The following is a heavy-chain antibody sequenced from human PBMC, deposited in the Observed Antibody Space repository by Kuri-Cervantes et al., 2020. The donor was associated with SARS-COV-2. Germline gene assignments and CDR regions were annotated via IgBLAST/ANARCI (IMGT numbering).Heavy chain of an antibody. CDR1: GGSISSSSYY. J-gene: IGHJ4*02. V-gene: IGHV4-39*01. D-gene: IGHD3-16*01. CDR3: ARGQLGLPFDY. Sequence: SETLSLTCTVSGGSISSSSYYWGWIRQPPGKGLEWIGSIYYSGSTYYNPSLKSRVTISVDTSKNQFSLKLSSVTAADTAVYYCARGQLGLPFDYWGQGTLVTVSS. CDR2: IYYSGST.